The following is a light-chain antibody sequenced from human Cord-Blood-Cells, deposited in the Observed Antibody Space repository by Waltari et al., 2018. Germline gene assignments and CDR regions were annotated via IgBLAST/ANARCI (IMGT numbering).Light chain of an antibody. Sequence: QSVLTQPPSASGTPGQRVTISCSGSSSNIGSNTVNWYQQLPGTAPKLLIYSNHQRPSGVPDRFPGSKAGTSASLAISGLQSEDEADYYCAAWDDSLNGWVFGGGTKLTVL. CDR2: SNH. CDR3: AAWDDSLNGWV. V-gene: IGLV1-44*01. J-gene: IGLJ3*02. CDR1: SSNIGSNT.